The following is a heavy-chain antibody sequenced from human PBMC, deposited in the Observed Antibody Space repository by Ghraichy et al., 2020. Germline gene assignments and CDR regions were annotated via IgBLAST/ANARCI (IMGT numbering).Heavy chain of an antibody. Sequence: GGSLRLSCAASGFTFSNYWMRWVRQAPGKGLEWVANIKQDGSEKYYVDSVKGRFTISRDNAKNSLYLQMNSLRAEDSAVYFCAREFGSSPWYFFDSWGQGTLVTVSS. CDR1: GFTFSNYW. CDR2: IKQDGSEK. J-gene: IGHJ4*02. CDR3: AREFGSSPWYFFDS. V-gene: IGHV3-7*01. D-gene: IGHD6-13*01.